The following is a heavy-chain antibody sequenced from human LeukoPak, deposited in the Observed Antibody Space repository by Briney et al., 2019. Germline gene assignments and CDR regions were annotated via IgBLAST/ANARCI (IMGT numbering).Heavy chain of an antibody. CDR3: AREYYGLENV. Sequence: SETLSLTCTVSGGSISSSSYYWGWIRQPPGKGLEWIWSIYYSGSTYYNPSLKSRVTISVDTSKNQFSLKLSSVTAADTAVYYCAREYYGLENVWGQGTTVTVSS. V-gene: IGHV4-39*07. D-gene: IGHD3-10*01. J-gene: IGHJ6*02. CDR2: IYYSGST. CDR1: GGSISSSSYY.